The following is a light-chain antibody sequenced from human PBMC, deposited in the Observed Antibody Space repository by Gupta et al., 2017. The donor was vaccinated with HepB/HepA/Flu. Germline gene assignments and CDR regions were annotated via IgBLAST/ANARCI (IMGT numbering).Light chain of an antibody. CDR3: HQRCSLPPT. V-gene: IGKV6-21*01. Sequence: EIVLTQSPDFQSVTPKEKVTITCRASQSIGSYLHWYQQKPDQSPKLLIKYASQSFSGVPSRFSGSGSGTDFTLTIDSLVVEDAATYYCHQRCSLPPTFGGGTKVEIK. J-gene: IGKJ4*01. CDR1: QSIGSY. CDR2: YAS.